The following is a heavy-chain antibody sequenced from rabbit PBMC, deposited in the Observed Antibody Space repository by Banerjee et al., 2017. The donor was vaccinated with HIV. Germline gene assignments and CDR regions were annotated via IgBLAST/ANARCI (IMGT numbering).Heavy chain of an antibody. V-gene: IGHV1S43*01. CDR2: IYTSSGST. CDR3: VRDSGGWGADL. J-gene: IGHJ4*01. Sequence: QSLEESGGGLVQPGGSLKVSCKASGFAFSSYYMSWVRQAPGKGLELIACIYTSSGSTWYASWVNGRFTISRSTSLNTVDLKMTSLTAADTATYFCVRDSGGWGADLWGPGTLVTVS. D-gene: IGHD4-1*01. CDR1: GFAFSSYY.